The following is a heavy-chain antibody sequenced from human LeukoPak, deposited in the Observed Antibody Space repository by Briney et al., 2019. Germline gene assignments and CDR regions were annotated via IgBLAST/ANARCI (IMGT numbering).Heavy chain of an antibody. V-gene: IGHV3-23*01. J-gene: IGHJ4*02. CDR3: AKRGVVIRVILVGFHKEAYYFDS. CDR1: GITLSNYG. D-gene: IGHD3-22*01. Sequence: PGGSLRLSCAVSGITLSNYGMSWVRQAPGKGLEGVSGISGSGGNTYYADSVKGRFTISRDNSKNTLYRQMNRLRAEDTAVYFCAKRGVVIRVILVGFHKEAYYFDSWGQGALVTVSS. CDR2: ISGSGGNT.